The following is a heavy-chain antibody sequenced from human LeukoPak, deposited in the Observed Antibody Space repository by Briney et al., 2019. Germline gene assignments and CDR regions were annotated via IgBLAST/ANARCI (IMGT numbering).Heavy chain of an antibody. CDR1: GFTFSDYY. V-gene: IGHV3-11*01. J-gene: IGHJ4*01. D-gene: IGHD2-21*02. Sequence: GGSLRLSCAASGFTFSDYYMSWIRQAPGKGLEWVSYISSSGSTIYYADSVKGRFTISRDNAKNSLYLQMNSLRAEDTAVYYCARAPAYCGGDCYSGGYFDYWGHGTLVTVSS. CDR3: ARAPAYCGGDCYSGGYFDY. CDR2: ISSSGSTI.